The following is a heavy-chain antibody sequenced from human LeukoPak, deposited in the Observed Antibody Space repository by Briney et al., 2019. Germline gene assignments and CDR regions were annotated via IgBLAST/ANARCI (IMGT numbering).Heavy chain of an antibody. CDR3: ARGNVGNRNYCYYMDV. Sequence: SETLSLTCTVSGVSFSSYFWSWVRQPAGGGLEWIGRIYTSGSANYNPSLKSRVTISVDESRNQFSLNVNSVTAADTAVYYCARGNVGNRNYCYYMDVWGKGTTVIVSS. J-gene: IGHJ6*03. CDR1: GVSFSSYF. V-gene: IGHV4-4*07. CDR2: IYTSGSA.